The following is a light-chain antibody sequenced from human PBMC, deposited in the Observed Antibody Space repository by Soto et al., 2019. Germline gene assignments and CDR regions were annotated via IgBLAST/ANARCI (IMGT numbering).Light chain of an antibody. CDR3: SSYISSSILV. CDR2: DVS. CDR1: SCDVGGYNY. J-gene: IGLJ2*01. Sequence: QSALTQPASVAGSPGQSITISCTGTSCDVGGYNYVSWYQQHPGKARKLMIYDVSNRPSGVSNRFSGSKSGNTASLTISGLQAEDEADYYCSSYISSSILVFGGGTQLTVL. V-gene: IGLV2-14*01.